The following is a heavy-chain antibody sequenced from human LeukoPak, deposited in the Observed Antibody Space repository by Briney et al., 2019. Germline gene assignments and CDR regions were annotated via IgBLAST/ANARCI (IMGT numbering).Heavy chain of an antibody. J-gene: IGHJ4*02. D-gene: IGHD6-13*01. V-gene: IGHV3-72*01. CDR1: GFTFSDHH. CDR3: VKPTPGNCFES. Sequence: GGSLRLSCAASGFTFSDHHMDWVRQASGKGLEWVGRIRNKANSHTTEYAASVKGRFTISRDDSKNSLYLEMNSLKTEDTAVYYCVKPTPGNCFESWGQGNLVTVSS. CDR2: IRNKANSHTT.